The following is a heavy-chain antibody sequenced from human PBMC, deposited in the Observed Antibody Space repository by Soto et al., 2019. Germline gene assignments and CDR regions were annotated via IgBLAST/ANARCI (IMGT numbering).Heavy chain of an antibody. D-gene: IGHD4-17*01. CDR1: GCTFSDSP. J-gene: IGHJ4*02. CDR3: AKSSYYGDSRYFDS. CDR2: FSGSGGTT. V-gene: IGHV3-23*01. Sequence: GGSLRLSCAASGCTFSDSPMTWVRQAPGKGLEWVSTFSGSGGTTYYADSVKGRFTISRDNSKNTLFLQMSTLRADDTAVYYCAKSSYYGDSRYFDSWGQGTPVTVSS.